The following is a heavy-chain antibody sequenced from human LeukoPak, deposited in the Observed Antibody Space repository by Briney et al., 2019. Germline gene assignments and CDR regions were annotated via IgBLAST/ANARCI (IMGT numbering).Heavy chain of an antibody. J-gene: IGHJ4*02. CDR3: AKTPVAVSSALAYYFDY. CDR1: GFTFDDYA. V-gene: IGHV3-9*01. D-gene: IGHD6-19*01. CDR2: ISWNSGSI. Sequence: GRSLRLSCAASGFTFDDYAMHWVRQAPGNGLEWVSGISWNSGSIGYADSVKGRFTISRDNAKNSLYLQMNSLRAEDTALYYCAKTPVAVSSALAYYFDYWGQGTLVTVSS.